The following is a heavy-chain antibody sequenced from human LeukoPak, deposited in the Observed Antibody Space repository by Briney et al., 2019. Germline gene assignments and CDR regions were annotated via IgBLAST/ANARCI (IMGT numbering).Heavy chain of an antibody. Sequence: GVSLRLSCTASGFTFSDYWMTWVRQAPGKGPEWVANIKQDGSQRYYVDSVRGRFTISRDNAKNSLFLQMDGLRAEDTAVYYRARRGGSSSRRSPIDYWGQGTLVTVSS. CDR2: IKQDGSQR. CDR3: ARRGGSSSRRSPIDY. V-gene: IGHV3-7*01. J-gene: IGHJ4*02. CDR1: GFTFSDYW. D-gene: IGHD6-6*01.